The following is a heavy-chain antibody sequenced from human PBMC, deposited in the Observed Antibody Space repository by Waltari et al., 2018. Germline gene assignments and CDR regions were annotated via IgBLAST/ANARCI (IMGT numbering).Heavy chain of an antibody. CDR3: AITYYYDSSGYYRGYYFDY. CDR1: GGTFSSYT. CDR2: SIPILGIG. Sequence: QVQLVQSGAEVKKPGSSVKVSCKASGGTFSSYTISWVRQAPGQGLEWMGRSIPILGIGNYAQKFQGRVTITADKSTSTAYMELSSLRSEDTAVYYCAITYYYDSSGYYRGYYFDYWGQGTLVTVSS. D-gene: IGHD3-22*01. J-gene: IGHJ4*02. V-gene: IGHV1-69*02.